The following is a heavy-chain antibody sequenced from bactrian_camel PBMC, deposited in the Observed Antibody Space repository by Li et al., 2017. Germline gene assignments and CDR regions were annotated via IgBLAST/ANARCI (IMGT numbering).Heavy chain of an antibody. CDR1: GYHHSAYC. D-gene: IGHD3*01. V-gene: IGHV3S6*01. J-gene: IGHJ4*01. Sequence: HVQLVESGGGSAQAGGSLRLSRQASGYHHSAYCLAWFRQAPGKAREGVAGIGTNGVAAAADSVKGRFTISRDSAKTTLFLEMNSLKPDDTAMYYCATGVYCANVLSPSEYDTWGQGTQVTVS. CDR2: IGTNGVA. CDR3: ATGVYCANVLSPSEYDT.